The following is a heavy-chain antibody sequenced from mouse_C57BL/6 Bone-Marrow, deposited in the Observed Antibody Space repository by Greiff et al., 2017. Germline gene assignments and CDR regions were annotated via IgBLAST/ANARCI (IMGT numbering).Heavy chain of an antibody. Sequence: VQLQESGPELVKPGASVKISCKASGYAFSSSWLNWVKQRPGKGLEWIGRIYPGDGDTNYNGKFKGKATLTADKSSSTAYMQLSSLTSEDSAVYFCASPIYDGYYGYFDVWGTGNTVTVSS. CDR3: ASPIYDGYYGYFDV. V-gene: IGHV1-82*01. CDR2: IYPGDGDT. J-gene: IGHJ1*03. D-gene: IGHD2-3*01. CDR1: GYAFSSSW.